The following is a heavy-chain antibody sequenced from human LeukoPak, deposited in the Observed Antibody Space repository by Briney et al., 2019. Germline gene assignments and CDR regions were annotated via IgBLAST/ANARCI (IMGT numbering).Heavy chain of an antibody. CDR2: ISGSGGTT. Sequence: PGASLRLSCAASGFIFSSYAMSWVRLAPGKGLEWVSGISGSGGTTYYADSVKGRFTISRDNSQSTLYLQINGLRADDTAVYYCAKMDARTTAMRAMDVWGQGTTVTVSS. CDR1: GFIFSSYA. J-gene: IGHJ6*02. D-gene: IGHD5-18*01. CDR3: AKMDARTTAMRAMDV. V-gene: IGHV3-23*01.